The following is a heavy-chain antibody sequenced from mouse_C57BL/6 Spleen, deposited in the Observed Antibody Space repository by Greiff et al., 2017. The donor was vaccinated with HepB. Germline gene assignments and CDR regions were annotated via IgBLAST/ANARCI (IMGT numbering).Heavy chain of an antibody. D-gene: IGHD1-1*01. V-gene: IGHV14-4*01. J-gene: IGHJ2*01. Sequence: VQLKESGAELVRPGASVKLSCTASGFNIKDDYMHWVKQRPEQGLEWIGWIDPENGDTEYASKFQGKATITADTSSNTAYLQLSSLTSEDTAVYYCTTWYYGSSPDCWGRVTTLTVSS. CDR1: GFNIKDDY. CDR2: IDPENGDT. CDR3: TTWYYGSSPDC.